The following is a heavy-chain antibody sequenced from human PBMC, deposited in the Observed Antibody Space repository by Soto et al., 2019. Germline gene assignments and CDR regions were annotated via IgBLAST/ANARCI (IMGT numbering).Heavy chain of an antibody. Sequence: ASVKVSCKASGYTFTSYGISWVRQAPGQGLEWMGWMNPNSGNTGYAQKFQGRVTMTRNTSISTAYMELSSLRSEDTAVYYCARNPIVRDAFAIWGQGTMVTVSS. J-gene: IGHJ3*02. CDR2: MNPNSGNT. D-gene: IGHD4-4*01. CDR3: ARNPIVRDAFAI. CDR1: GYTFTSYG. V-gene: IGHV1-8*02.